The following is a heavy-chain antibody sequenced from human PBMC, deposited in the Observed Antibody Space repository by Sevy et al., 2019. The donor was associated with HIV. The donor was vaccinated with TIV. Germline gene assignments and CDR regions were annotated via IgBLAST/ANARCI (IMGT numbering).Heavy chain of an antibody. V-gene: IGHV1-24*01. D-gene: IGHD2-15*01. CDR1: GYTLTKLS. CDR2: FDPQDGET. Sequence: ASVKVSCKVSGYTLTKLSIHWVRQAPGKGLEWMGDFDPQDGETTYAERFQGRLTMTVDTSTDTAYMELRSLTSEDTAVYYCATVGLRYYSGASSYQGDWFDPWGQGTLVTVSS. CDR3: ATVGLRYYSGASSYQGDWFDP. J-gene: IGHJ5*02.